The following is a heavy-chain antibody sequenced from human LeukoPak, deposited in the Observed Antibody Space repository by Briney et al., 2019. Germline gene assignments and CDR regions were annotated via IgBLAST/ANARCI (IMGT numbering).Heavy chain of an antibody. V-gene: IGHV4-34*01. J-gene: IGHJ2*01. CDR3: ARGPLYDFWSEGSRRNWYFDL. D-gene: IGHD3-3*01. Sequence: SSETLSLTCAVYGGSFSGYYWSWIRQPPGKGLEWIGEINHSGSTNYNPSLKSRVTISVDTSKNQFSLKLSSATAADTAVYYCARGPLYDFWSEGSRRNWYFDLWGRGTLVTVSS. CDR1: GGSFSGYY. CDR2: INHSGST.